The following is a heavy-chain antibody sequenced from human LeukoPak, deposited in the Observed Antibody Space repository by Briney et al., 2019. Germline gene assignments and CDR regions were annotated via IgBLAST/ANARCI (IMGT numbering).Heavy chain of an antibody. CDR1: GDSVSSNSAA. Sequence: KHSQTLSLTCAISGDSVSSNSAAWNWIRQSPSRGLEWLGRTYYRSKWYNDYAVSVKSRITINPDTSKNQFSLQLNSVTPEDTAVYYCAGSPYYGSGSYYNEFVGRNAFDIWGQGTMVTVSS. D-gene: IGHD3-10*01. CDR2: TYYRSKWYN. V-gene: IGHV6-1*01. CDR3: AGSPYYGSGSYYNEFVGRNAFDI. J-gene: IGHJ3*02.